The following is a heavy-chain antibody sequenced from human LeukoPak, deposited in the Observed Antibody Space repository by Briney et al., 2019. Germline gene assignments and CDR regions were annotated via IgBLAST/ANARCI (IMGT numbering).Heavy chain of an antibody. CDR2: IYYSGST. V-gene: IGHV4-31*02. CDR3: ARTPQVIFDY. CDR1: GFTFSSYAMH. D-gene: IGHD3-22*01. J-gene: IGHJ4*02. Sequence: LRLSCAASGFTFSSYAMHWIRQHPGKGLEWIGYIYYSGSTYYNPSLKSRVTISVDTSKNQFSLKLSSVTAADTAVYYCARTPQVIFDYWGQGTLVTVSS.